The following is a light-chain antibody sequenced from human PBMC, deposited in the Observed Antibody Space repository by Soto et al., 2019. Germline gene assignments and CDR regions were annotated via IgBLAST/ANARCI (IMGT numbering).Light chain of an antibody. CDR3: QQYNSYWT. CDR1: QTISSW. Sequence: DIQMTQSPSTLSGSVGDRVTITCRAGQTISSWLAWYQQKPGKAPKLLIYDASSLESGVPSRFSGSGSGTEFTLTISSLQPDDFATYYCQQYNSYWTFGQGSKVDI. V-gene: IGKV1-5*01. J-gene: IGKJ1*01. CDR2: DAS.